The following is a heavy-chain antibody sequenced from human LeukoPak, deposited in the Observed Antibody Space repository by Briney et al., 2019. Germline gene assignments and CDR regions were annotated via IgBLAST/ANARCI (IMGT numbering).Heavy chain of an antibody. D-gene: IGHD5-24*01. CDR2: IYYSGST. CDR3: ARGGDGYNYHLFDY. V-gene: IGHV4-39*01. CDR1: GGSISSSSYY. J-gene: IGHJ4*02. Sequence: SETLSLTCTVSGGSISSSSYYWGWIRQPPGKGLEWIGSIYYSGSTYYNPSLKSRVTISVDTSKNQFSLKLSSVTAADTAVYYCARGGDGYNYHLFDYWGQGTLVTVFS.